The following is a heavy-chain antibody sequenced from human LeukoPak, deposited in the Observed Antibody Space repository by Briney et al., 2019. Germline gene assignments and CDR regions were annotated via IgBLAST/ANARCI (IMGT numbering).Heavy chain of an antibody. D-gene: IGHD4-17*01. J-gene: IGHJ3*02. V-gene: IGHV2-5*01. CDR1: GFSLSTSGVG. CDR2: IYWNDDK. Sequence: ESGPTLVNPTQTLTLTRTFSGFSLSTSGVGVGWVRQPPGKALEWLAFIYWNDDKRYSPSLKSRLTITKDTSKNQVVLTMTNMDPVDTATYYCAHSGTVTTPHDAFDIWGQGTMVTVFS. CDR3: AHSGTVTTPHDAFDI.